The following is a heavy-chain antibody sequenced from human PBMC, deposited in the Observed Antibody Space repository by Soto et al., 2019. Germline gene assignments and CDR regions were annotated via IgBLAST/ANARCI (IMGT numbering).Heavy chain of an antibody. J-gene: IGHJ4*02. Sequence: GGSLRLSCAASGFTFSSYAMHWVRQAPGKGLEWVAVISYDGSNKYYADSVKGRFTISRDNSKNTLYLQMNSLRAEDTAVYYCARENTDHQEWLNWNPSLSYFDYWGQGTLVTVSS. CDR1: GFTFSSYA. D-gene: IGHD1-20*01. V-gene: IGHV3-30-3*01. CDR2: ISYDGSNK. CDR3: ARENTDHQEWLNWNPSLSYFDY.